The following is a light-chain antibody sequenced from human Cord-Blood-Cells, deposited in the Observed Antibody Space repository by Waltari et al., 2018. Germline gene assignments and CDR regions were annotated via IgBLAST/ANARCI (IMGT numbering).Light chain of an antibody. Sequence: QSALTQPASVSGSPGQSFTISCTGTSSDVGSYNLVSWYQQHPGKAPKLMIYEGSKRPSGVSNRFAGSKSGHTASLTISGLQAEDEADYYCCSYAGSSTYVFGTGTKVTVL. J-gene: IGLJ1*01. V-gene: IGLV2-23*01. CDR1: SSDVGSYNL. CDR2: EGS. CDR3: CSYAGSSTYV.